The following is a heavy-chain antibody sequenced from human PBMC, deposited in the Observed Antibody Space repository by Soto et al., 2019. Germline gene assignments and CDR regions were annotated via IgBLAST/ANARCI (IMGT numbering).Heavy chain of an antibody. CDR3: ARDAGSTVARNWFDP. CDR1: GYTFTGYY. D-gene: IGHD4-4*01. CDR2: INPNSGGT. Sequence: QVQLVQSGAEVKKPGASVKVSCKASGYTFTGYYMHWVRQAPGQGLEWMGWINPNSGGTNYAQKFQGWVTMTRDTSISTAYMVLSRLRSDDTAVYYCARDAGSTVARNWFDPWGQGTLVTVSS. V-gene: IGHV1-2*04. J-gene: IGHJ5*02.